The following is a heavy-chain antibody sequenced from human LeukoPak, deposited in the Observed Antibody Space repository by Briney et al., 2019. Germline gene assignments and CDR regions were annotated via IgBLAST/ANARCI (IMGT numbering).Heavy chain of an antibody. CDR2: IYYSGST. CDR1: GGSISSGDYY. V-gene: IGHV4-30-4*08. Sequence: ASETLSLTCTVSGGSISSGDYYWSWIRQPPGKGLEWIGYIYYSGSTYYNPSLKSRVTISVDTSKNQFSLKLSSVTAADTAVYYCARGEIAYDFWSGYSSGDAFDIWGQGTMVTVSS. J-gene: IGHJ3*02. CDR3: ARGEIAYDFWSGYSSGDAFDI. D-gene: IGHD3-3*01.